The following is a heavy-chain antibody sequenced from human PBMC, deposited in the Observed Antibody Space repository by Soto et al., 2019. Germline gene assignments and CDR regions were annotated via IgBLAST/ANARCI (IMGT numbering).Heavy chain of an antibody. CDR1: DGSISSSSYY. J-gene: IGHJ4*02. CDR2: IHSSGST. D-gene: IGHD3-3*01. V-gene: IGHV4-39*01. CDR3: ARGHGGVTIFGAPGHFDY. Sequence: QLQLQESGPGLVKPSETLSLTCTVSDGSISSSSYYWGWIRQPPGKGLEWIGSIHSSGSTYYNPSLKSRVTMSVDTSQNQFSLKLNSVTAADTALYYCARGHGGVTIFGAPGHFDYWGQGTLVTVSS.